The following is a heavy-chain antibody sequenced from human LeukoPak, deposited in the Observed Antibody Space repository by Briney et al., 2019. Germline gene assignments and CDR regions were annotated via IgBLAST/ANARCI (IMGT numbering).Heavy chain of an antibody. CDR1: GGSISSYY. J-gene: IGHJ3*02. CDR2: IYYSGST. V-gene: IGHV4-59*08. CDR3: ARHHYDILTGYDDDAFDI. Sequence: PSETLSLTCTVSGGSISSYYWSWIRQPPRKGLEWIGYIYYSGSTNYNPSLKSRVTISVDTSKNQFSLKLSSVTAADTAVYYCARHHYDILTGYDDDAFDIWGQGTMVTVSS. D-gene: IGHD3-9*01.